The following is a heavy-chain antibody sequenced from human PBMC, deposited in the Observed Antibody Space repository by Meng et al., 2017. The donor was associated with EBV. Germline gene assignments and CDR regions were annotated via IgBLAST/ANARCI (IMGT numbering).Heavy chain of an antibody. J-gene: IGHJ4*02. Sequence: AQLGRCGAEVKNPGALGKVSCKASGDTFTSYGISWVRQAPGQGLEWMGWISAYNGNTNYAQKLQGRVTMTTDTSTSTAYMELRSLRSDDTAVYYCARDGRLYDTPSPFDYWGQGTLVTVSS. CDR3: ARDGRLYDTPSPFDY. D-gene: IGHD3-22*01. CDR1: GDTFTSYG. V-gene: IGHV1-18*01. CDR2: ISAYNGNT.